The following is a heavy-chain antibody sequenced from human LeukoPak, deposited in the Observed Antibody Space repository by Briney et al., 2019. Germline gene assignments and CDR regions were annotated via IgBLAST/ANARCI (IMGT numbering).Heavy chain of an antibody. CDR2: ISTHNGNT. CDR3: ARGASYVILSGYSYFDY. D-gene: IGHD3-9*01. Sequence: GASVTVSFTSSGYTFTIYGISWVRQAPGQGMEWMGWISTHNGNTNYAQKFQGRVTMTTDTSTSTDYMELRSLRSDDTAVYYCARGASYVILSGYSYFDYWGQGTLVTVSS. J-gene: IGHJ4*02. CDR1: GYTFTIYG. V-gene: IGHV1-18*01.